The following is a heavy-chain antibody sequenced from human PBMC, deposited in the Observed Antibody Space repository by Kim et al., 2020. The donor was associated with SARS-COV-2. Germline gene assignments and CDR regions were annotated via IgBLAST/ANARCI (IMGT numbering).Heavy chain of an antibody. Sequence: YADPVKGRFTVSRDNSKNTLFLQMHSLRAEDTAVYYCAKSLTTGWYYFDFWGQGTLVTVSS. D-gene: IGHD6-19*01. CDR3: AKSLTTGWYYFDF. V-gene: IGHV3-23*01. J-gene: IGHJ4*02.